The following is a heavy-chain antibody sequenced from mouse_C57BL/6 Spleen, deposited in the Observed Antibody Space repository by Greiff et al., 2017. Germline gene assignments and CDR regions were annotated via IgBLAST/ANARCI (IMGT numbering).Heavy chain of an antibody. CDR2: IDPSDSYT. CDR1: GYTFTSYW. Sequence: QVQLQQPGAELVRPGTSVKLSCKASGYTFTSYWMHWVKQRPGQGLEWIGVIDPSDSYTNYNQKFKGKATLTVDTSSSTAYMQLSSLTSEDSAVCCYARRFFDYWGQGTTLTVSS. V-gene: IGHV1-59*01. CDR3: ARRFFDY. J-gene: IGHJ2*01.